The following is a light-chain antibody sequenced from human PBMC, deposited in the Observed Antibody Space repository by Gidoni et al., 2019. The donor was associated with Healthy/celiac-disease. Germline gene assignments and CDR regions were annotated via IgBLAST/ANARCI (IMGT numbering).Light chain of an antibody. CDR3: QQYYSLYT. CDR2: WAS. V-gene: IGKV4-1*01. J-gene: IGKJ2*01. Sequence: DIVMTQSPDSLAVSLGERATINCKSSQSVLYSSNNKNYLAWYQQKPGQPPKLLIYWASTRESGVPDRFSGSGSGTDVTLTISSLQAEDVAVYYCQQYYSLYTFGQGTKLEIK. CDR1: QSVLYSSNNKNY.